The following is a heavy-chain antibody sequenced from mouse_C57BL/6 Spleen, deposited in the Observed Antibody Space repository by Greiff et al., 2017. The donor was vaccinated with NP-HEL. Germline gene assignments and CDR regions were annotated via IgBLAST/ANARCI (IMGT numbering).Heavy chain of an antibody. CDR1: GYTFTDYY. J-gene: IGHJ4*01. D-gene: IGHD2-3*01. CDR3: ARGGYSTPYYAMDY. CDR2: INPYNGGT. Sequence: VQLKESGPVLVKPGASVKMSCKASGYTFTDYYMNWVKQSHGKSLEWIGVINPYNGGTSYNQKFKGKATLTVDKSSSTAYMELNSLTSEDSAVYYCARGGYSTPYYAMDYWGQGTSVTVSS. V-gene: IGHV1-19*01.